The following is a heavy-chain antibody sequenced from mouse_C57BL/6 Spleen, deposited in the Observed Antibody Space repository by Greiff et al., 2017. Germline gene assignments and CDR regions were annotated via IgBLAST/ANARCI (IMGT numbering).Heavy chain of an antibody. J-gene: IGHJ2*01. V-gene: IGHV1-69*01. CDR2: IDPSDSYT. Sequence: VKLQQPGAELVMPGASVKLSCKASGYTFTSYWMHWVKQRPGQGLEWIGEIDPSDSYTNYNQKFKGKSTLTVDKSSSTAYMQLSSLTSEDSAVYYCARAGGLRYPYFDYWGQGTTLTVSS. D-gene: IGHD1-1*01. CDR3: ARAGGLRYPYFDY. CDR1: GYTFTSYW.